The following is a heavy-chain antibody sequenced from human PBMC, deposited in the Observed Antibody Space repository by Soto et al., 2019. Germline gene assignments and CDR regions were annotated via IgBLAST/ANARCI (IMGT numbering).Heavy chain of an antibody. CDR1: GFTFSTYG. CDR2: VWYDGRNK. CDR3: VRAAGYSGNDYVYYYGMDV. Sequence: QVQLVESGGGVVQPGRSLRLSCAASGFTFSTYGMHWVRQAPGKGLEWVALVWYDGRNKDYADSVKGRFTISRDNPKXXLXLQMNSLRDEDTAVYYCVRAAGYSGNDYVYYYGMDVWGQGTTVTVSS. J-gene: IGHJ6*02. D-gene: IGHD5-12*01. V-gene: IGHV3-33*01.